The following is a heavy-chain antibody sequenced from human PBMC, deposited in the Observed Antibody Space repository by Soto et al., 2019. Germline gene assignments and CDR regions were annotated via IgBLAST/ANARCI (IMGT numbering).Heavy chain of an antibody. Sequence: SETLSLTCAVYGGSFSGYYWSWIRQPPGKGLEWIGEINHSGSTNYNPSLKSRVTISVDTSKNQFSLKLSSVTAADTAVYYCATRRGSRRGYYYYGMDVWGQVTTVTVS. D-gene: IGHD3-10*01. CDR2: INHSGST. CDR1: GGSFSGYY. V-gene: IGHV4-34*01. J-gene: IGHJ6*02. CDR3: ATRRGSRRGYYYYGMDV.